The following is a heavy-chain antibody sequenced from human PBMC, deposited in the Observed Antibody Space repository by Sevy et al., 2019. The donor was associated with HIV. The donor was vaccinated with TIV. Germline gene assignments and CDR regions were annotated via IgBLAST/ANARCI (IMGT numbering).Heavy chain of an antibody. D-gene: IGHD4-17*01. CDR1: GFAFSDYG. J-gene: IGHJ4*02. CDR3: ARDPRIFGDYLLTYFDY. V-gene: IGHV3-33*01. CDR2: IWYDGNNQ. Sequence: GGSLRLSCVASGFAFSDYGMHWVRQAPGKGLEWVAVIWYDGNNQHYADSVRGRFTISRDNSKNKRYLQLSSLRAEDTAVYYCARDPRIFGDYLLTYFDYWGQGVLVTVSS.